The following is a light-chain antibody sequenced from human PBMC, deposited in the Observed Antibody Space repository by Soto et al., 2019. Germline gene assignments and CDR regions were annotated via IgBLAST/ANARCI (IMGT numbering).Light chain of an antibody. CDR2: AVN. J-gene: IGLJ3*02. Sequence: QSALTQPASVSGSPGQSITISCTGTSSDVGGYKYVSWYQHHPGQAPKLMIHAVNSRPSGVSTRFSGSKSGNTASLTISGLQPEDEADYYCATWEDNLTARVFGGGTKVTVL. CDR1: SSDVGGYKY. CDR3: ATWEDNLTARV. V-gene: IGLV2-14*01.